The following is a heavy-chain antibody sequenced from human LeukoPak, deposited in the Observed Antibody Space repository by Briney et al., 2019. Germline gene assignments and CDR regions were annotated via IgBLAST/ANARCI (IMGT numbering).Heavy chain of an antibody. J-gene: IGHJ4*02. V-gene: IGHV3-48*01. Sequence: GGSLRLSCAASGFTFSSYSMNWVRQAPGKGLEWVSYISSSSSTIYHADSVKGRFTISRDNSKNTLYLQMNSLKAEDTAVYYCAKQEYDFWSGYPYWGQGTLLTVSS. CDR3: AKQEYDFWSGYPY. CDR1: GFTFSSYS. D-gene: IGHD3-3*01. CDR2: ISSSSSTI.